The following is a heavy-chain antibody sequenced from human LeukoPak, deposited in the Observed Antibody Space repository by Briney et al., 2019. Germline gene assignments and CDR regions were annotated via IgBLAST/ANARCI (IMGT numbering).Heavy chain of an antibody. J-gene: IGHJ4*02. CDR1: GFMFRSFG. D-gene: IGHD5-24*01. Sequence: GGSLRLSCAPSGFMFRSFGMHWVRQAPGKGLEWVSFIRSDGGATDYAASVKGRLTVSRDNSKSTLYLRMNDLRVEDTAVYYCVKDRDGGNFYFDYWGQGVLVTASS. CDR2: IRSDGGAT. CDR3: VKDRDGGNFYFDY. V-gene: IGHV3-30*02.